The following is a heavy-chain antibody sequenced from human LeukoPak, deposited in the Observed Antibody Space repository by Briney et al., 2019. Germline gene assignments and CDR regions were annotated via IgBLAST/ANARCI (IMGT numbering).Heavy chain of an antibody. D-gene: IGHD4-11*01. J-gene: IGHJ4*02. CDR1: GYIFTDYY. Sequence: ASVTVSCKASGYIFTDYYIHWVRQAPGQGPEWMGRINPNSGDTDSAQKFQGRVTMTRVTSITTVYMEMRRLTSDDTAVYYCARVAYGNNATPFDRWGQRTLVIVSS. CDR2: INPNSGDT. V-gene: IGHV1-2*06. CDR3: ARVAYGNNATPFDR.